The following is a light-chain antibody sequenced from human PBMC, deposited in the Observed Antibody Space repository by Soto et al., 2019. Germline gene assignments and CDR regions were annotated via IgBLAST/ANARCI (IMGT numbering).Light chain of an antibody. V-gene: IGKV3-11*01. CDR3: QQRSNWPSWT. CDR2: DAS. Sequence: EIVLTQSPATLSLSPGERATLFCRASQSVSSYLAWYQQKPGQAPRLLIYDASNRATGIPARFSGSGSGTDFTLNISSLEPEDFAVYYCQQRSNWPSWTFGQGTKVEIK. CDR1: QSVSSY. J-gene: IGKJ1*01.